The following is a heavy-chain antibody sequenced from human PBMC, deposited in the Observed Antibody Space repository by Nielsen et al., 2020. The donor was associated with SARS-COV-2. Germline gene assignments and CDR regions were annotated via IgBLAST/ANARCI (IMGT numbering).Heavy chain of an antibody. CDR2: IYYSGTT. CDR3: ARATMTDADAFDI. D-gene: IGHD5-12*01. J-gene: IGHJ3*02. CDR1: GDSISTYY. Sequence: SETLSLTCSVSGDSISTYYWNWVRQPPGKGLEWIGYIYYSGTTYYNPSHESRATISVATSKSQFSLKLRSVTAADTAVYYCARATMTDADAFDIWGQGAMVSVSS. V-gene: IGHV4-59*08.